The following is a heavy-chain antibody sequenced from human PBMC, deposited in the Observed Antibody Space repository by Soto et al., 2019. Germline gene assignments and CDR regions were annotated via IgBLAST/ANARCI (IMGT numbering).Heavy chain of an antibody. CDR1: GGSISSSSYY. CDR2: IYYSGST. V-gene: IGHV4-39*02. Sequence: SETLSLTCTVSGGSISSSSYYWGWIRQPPGKGLEWIGSIYYSGSTYYNPSLKSRVTISVDTSKNQFSLKLSSVTAADTAVYYCAREGNRGRGLQPLVFCGQRTLFTDSS. CDR3: AREGNRGRGLQPLVF. D-gene: IGHD1-1*01. J-gene: IGHJ4*02.